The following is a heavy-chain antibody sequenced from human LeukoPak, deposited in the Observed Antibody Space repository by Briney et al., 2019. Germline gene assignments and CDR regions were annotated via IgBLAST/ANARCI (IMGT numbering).Heavy chain of an antibody. D-gene: IGHD3-9*01. CDR2: IYYSGST. CDR1: GGSVSSGSYY. Sequence: SETLSLTCTVSGGSVSSGSYYWSWIRQPPGKGLEWTGYIYYSGSTNYNPSLKSRVTISVDTSKNQFSLKLSSVTAADTAVYYCARDILRNYFDYWGQGTLVTVSS. CDR3: ARDILRNYFDY. V-gene: IGHV4-61*01. J-gene: IGHJ4*02.